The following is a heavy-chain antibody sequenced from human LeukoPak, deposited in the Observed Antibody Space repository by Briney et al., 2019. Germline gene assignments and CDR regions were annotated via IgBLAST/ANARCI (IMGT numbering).Heavy chain of an antibody. CDR1: GYTLTELS. D-gene: IGHD2-15*01. Sequence: GASVKVSCKVSGYTLTELSMHWVRQAPGKGLEWMGGFDPEDGETIYAQKFQGRVTMTEDTSTDTAYMELSSLRSEDTAVYYCATGEVVVAARAFDIWGQGTMVTVSS. J-gene: IGHJ3*02. CDR3: ATGEVVVAARAFDI. V-gene: IGHV1-24*01. CDR2: FDPEDGET.